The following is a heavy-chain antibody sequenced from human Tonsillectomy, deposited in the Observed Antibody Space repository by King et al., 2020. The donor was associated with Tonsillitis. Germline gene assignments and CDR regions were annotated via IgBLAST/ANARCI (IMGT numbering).Heavy chain of an antibody. J-gene: IGHJ4*02. CDR1: GFTFSSYE. Sequence: VQLVESGGGLVQPGGSLRLSCAASGFTFSSYEMNWVRQAPGKGLEGVSYISSSGSTIYYADSMKGRFTISRDNAKNSLYLQMNSLRAEDTAFYYCASTHDHGDYVPYSCFDYWGQGTLVTVSS. V-gene: IGHV3-48*03. CDR3: ASTHDHGDYVPYSCFDY. D-gene: IGHD4-17*01. CDR2: ISSSGSTI.